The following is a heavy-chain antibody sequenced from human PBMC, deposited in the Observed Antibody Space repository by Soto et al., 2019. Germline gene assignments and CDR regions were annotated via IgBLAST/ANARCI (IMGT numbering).Heavy chain of an antibody. V-gene: IGHV4-59*01. CDR1: GDPISRYH. Sequence: QVQLQESGPGLVKPSETLSLSCTVSGDPISRYHWSWIRQTPGKGLEWIGYVHNSGRTSYNPSLKSRVTISIDTTRKQFSLRLRSVTAADTAVYYCTGDRNNRVWYKYWGQGTLVTVSS. J-gene: IGHJ4*02. CDR2: VHNSGRT. CDR3: TGDRNNRVWYKY. D-gene: IGHD6-19*01.